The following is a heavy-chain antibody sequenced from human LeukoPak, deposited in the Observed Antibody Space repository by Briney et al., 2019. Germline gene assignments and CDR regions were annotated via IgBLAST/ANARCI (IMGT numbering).Heavy chain of an antibody. D-gene: IGHD3-3*01. CDR3: AREAREDFWSGPIA. CDR1: GGSISSGGYY. V-gene: IGHV4-30-2*01. Sequence: PSETLSLTCTVSGGSISSGGYYWSWIRQPPGKGLEWIGYIYHSGSTYYNPSLKSRVTISVDRSKNQFSLKLSSVTAADTAVYYCAREAREDFWSGPIAWGQGTLVTVSS. CDR2: IYHSGST. J-gene: IGHJ5*02.